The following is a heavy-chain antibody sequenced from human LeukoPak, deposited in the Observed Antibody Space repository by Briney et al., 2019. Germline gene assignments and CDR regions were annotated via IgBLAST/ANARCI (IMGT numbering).Heavy chain of an antibody. J-gene: IGHJ4*02. CDR3: ARGSVVPPPPFDF. V-gene: IGHV3-30*04. CDR1: GFTFSRYA. Sequence: GGSLRLSCAASGFTFSRYALHWVRQTPAKGLEWVAVISADTKGQYYADFVKGRFTISRDNSKDTLYLQVNSLRPEDTAVYYCARGSVVPPPPFDFGGQGTLVTVSS. D-gene: IGHD2-15*01. CDR2: ISADTKGQ.